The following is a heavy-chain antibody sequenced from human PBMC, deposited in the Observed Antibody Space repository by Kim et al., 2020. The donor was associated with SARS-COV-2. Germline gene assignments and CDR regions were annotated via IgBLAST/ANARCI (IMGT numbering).Heavy chain of an antibody. Sequence: SQTLSLTCTVSGGSISNYYWTWIRQSPGKGLEWIAYISYSVSANYNPSLKSRVTISVDTSKNQFSLKVTSVTAADTAVYSCARYSSSWNYFDYWGQGTLV. CDR2: ISYSVSA. V-gene: IGHV4-59*01. D-gene: IGHD6-13*01. CDR3: ARYSSSWNYFDY. CDR1: GGSISNYY. J-gene: IGHJ4*02.